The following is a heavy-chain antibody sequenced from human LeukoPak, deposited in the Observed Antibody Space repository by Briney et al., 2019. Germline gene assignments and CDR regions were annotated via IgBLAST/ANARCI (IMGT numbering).Heavy chain of an antibody. CDR2: IYPGDSRT. CDR3: ACREFYSPWPGP. J-gene: IGHJ5*02. Sequence: RESLKISCKGSGYSFTSYWIGWVRQTPGKGLAWMGVIYPGDSRTRYNPSFEGQVTISADKSINTAYLQWSSLKASDTAMYYCACREFYSPWPGPWGQRTPVTVSS. CDR1: GYSFTSYW. D-gene: IGHD5-18*01. V-gene: IGHV5-51*01.